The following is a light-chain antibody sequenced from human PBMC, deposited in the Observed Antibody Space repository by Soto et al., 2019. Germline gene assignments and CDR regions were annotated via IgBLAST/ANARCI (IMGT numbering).Light chain of an antibody. CDR1: QDINIH. J-gene: IGKJ2*01. V-gene: IGKV1-16*02. Sequence: DIPMTQSPSSLSASVGDRVTITCRASQDINIHLAWFQQKPGKAPKSLIYAASRLQSGVPSKFSGSGSGTDFTLTISSLQPEDFATYYCLQYATFPYPFGQGTKLEIK. CDR3: LQYATFPYP. CDR2: AAS.